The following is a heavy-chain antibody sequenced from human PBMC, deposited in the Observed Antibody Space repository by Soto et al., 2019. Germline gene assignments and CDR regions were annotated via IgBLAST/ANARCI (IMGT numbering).Heavy chain of an antibody. CDR3: AMITFGGVIDYFDY. Sequence: GASVKVSCEASGYTFTSYYMHWVRQAPGQGLEWMGIINPSGGSTSYAQKFQGRVTMTRDTSTSTVYMELSSLRSEDTAVYYCAMITFGGVIDYFDYWGQGTLVTSPQ. CDR2: INPSGGST. CDR1: GYTFTSYY. D-gene: IGHD3-16*02. V-gene: IGHV1-46*03. J-gene: IGHJ4*02.